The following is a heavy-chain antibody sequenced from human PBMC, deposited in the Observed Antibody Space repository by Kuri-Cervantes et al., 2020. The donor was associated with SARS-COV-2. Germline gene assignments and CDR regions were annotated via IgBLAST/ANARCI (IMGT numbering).Heavy chain of an antibody. D-gene: IGHD1-7*01. V-gene: IGHV3-30-3*01. CDR1: GFTFSSYA. CDR2: ISYDGSNK. Sequence: GESLKISCAASGFTFSSYAMHWVRQAPGKGLEWVAVISYDGSNKYYADSVKGRFTISRDNSKNTLYLQMNSLRAEDTAVYYCARVRAGTRRGYYFDYWGQGTLVTVSS. J-gene: IGHJ4*02. CDR3: ARVRAGTRRGYYFDY.